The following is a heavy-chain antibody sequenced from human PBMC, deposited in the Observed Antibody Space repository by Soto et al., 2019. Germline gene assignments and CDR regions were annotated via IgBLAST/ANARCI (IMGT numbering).Heavy chain of an antibody. D-gene: IGHD6-19*01. Sequence: PSETLSLTCTVSGGSVNSGSYYWSWIRQPPGRGLEWIGYVYYTGSTNYNPSLKSRVTMSVDTSRSQFSLKLSSVTAADTAVYFCARDQAVPSPYGLGVWGQGTTVTVSS. CDR1: GGSVNSGSYY. CDR3: ARDQAVPSPYGLGV. CDR2: VYYTGST. J-gene: IGHJ6*02. V-gene: IGHV4-61*01.